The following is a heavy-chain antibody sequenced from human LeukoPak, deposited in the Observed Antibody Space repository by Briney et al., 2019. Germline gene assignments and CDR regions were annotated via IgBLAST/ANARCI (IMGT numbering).Heavy chain of an antibody. CDR2: ISSSCSTI. Sequence: GGSLRLSCAASGFTFSDYYMSWIRQAPGKGLEWVSYISSSCSTIYYADSVKGRFTISRDNAKNSLYLQMNSLRAEDTAVYYCARAPVDIVATIGYYYGMDVWGQGTTVTVSS. V-gene: IGHV3-11*01. CDR1: GFTFSDYY. D-gene: IGHD5-12*01. CDR3: ARAPVDIVATIGYYYGMDV. J-gene: IGHJ6*02.